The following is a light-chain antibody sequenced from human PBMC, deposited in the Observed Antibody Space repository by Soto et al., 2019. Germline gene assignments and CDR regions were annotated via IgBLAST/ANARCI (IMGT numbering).Light chain of an antibody. CDR2: GND. V-gene: IGLV1-40*01. CDR1: NSNVGAAYG. J-gene: IGLJ3*02. Sequence: QSVLTQPPSVSGAPGQRVTISCTGRNSNVGAAYGLHWYQQHPGTAPKLIIHGNDNRPSGVPDRFSGSKSGTSASLAITGLQAEDEADYYCQTYYRSLSAWGFGGGTKLTV. CDR3: QTYYRSLSAWG.